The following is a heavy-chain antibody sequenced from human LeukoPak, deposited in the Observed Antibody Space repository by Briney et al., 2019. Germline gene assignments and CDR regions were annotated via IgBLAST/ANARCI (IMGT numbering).Heavy chain of an antibody. CDR2: IYPGDSDT. J-gene: IGHJ6*02. V-gene: IGHV5-51*01. CDR1: GYSFTNYW. CDR3: ARSYGNGMDV. D-gene: IGHD1-26*01. Sequence: GESLKISWKGSGYSFTNYWIGWVRQVPGKGLEWMGIIYPGDSDTRYSPSFQGQVTISADKSINTAYLQWSSLKASDSAMYYCARSYGNGMDVWGQGTTVTVSS.